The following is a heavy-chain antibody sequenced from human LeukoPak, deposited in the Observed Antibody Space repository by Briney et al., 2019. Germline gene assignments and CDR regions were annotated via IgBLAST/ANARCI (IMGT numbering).Heavy chain of an antibody. V-gene: IGHV3-64*01. CDR2: ISSNGGST. D-gene: IGHD1-7*01. J-gene: IGHJ6*03. CDR1: GFTFSSYA. Sequence: GGSLRLSCAASGFTFSSYAMHWVRQAPGKGLEYVSAISSNGGSTYYANSVKGRFTISRDNSKNTLYLRMGSLRAEDMAVYYCARDPGTTFYYYYMDVWGKGTTVTVSS. CDR3: ARDPGTTFYYYYMDV.